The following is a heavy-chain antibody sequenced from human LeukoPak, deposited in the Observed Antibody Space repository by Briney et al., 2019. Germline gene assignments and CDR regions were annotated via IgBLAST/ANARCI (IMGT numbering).Heavy chain of an antibody. CDR3: ASAYYHYYFDY. Sequence: PGGSLRLSCEASGFTFRSYWMHWVRQVPGKGLVWVSRINGDGSSTSYADSVKGRFTISRDNAKNTLYLQMNSLRAEDSAVYYCASAYYHYYFDYWGQGTLVTVSS. D-gene: IGHD3-16*01. CDR2: INGDGSST. CDR1: GFTFRSYW. V-gene: IGHV3-74*01. J-gene: IGHJ4*02.